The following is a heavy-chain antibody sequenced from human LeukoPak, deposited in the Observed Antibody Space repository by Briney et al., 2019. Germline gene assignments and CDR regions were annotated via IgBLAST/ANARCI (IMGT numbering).Heavy chain of an antibody. V-gene: IGHV4-34*01. CDR1: GGSFSGYY. Sequence: ASETLSLTCAVYGGSFSGYYWSWIRQPPGQGLEWIGEINHSGGTNYNPSLKSRVTISVDTSKNQFSLKLSSVTAADTAVYYCARERNPNMITFGGVIAAIDYWGQGTLVTVS. J-gene: IGHJ4*02. CDR2: INHSGGT. D-gene: IGHD3-16*02. CDR3: ARERNPNMITFGGVIAAIDY.